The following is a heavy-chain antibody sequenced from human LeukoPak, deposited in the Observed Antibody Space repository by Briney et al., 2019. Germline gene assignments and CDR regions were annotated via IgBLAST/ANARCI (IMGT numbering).Heavy chain of an antibody. CDR3: ARVKGDSSGYYYFDY. J-gene: IGHJ4*02. CDR1: GGSISSGGYY. CDR2: IYYSGST. V-gene: IGHV4-31*03. Sequence: RPSQTLSLTCTVSGGSISSGGYYWSWIRQHPGKGLEWIGYIYYSGSTYYNPSLKSRVTISVDTSKNQFSLKLSSVTAADTAVYYCARVKGDSSGYYYFDYWGQGTLVTVSS. D-gene: IGHD3-22*01.